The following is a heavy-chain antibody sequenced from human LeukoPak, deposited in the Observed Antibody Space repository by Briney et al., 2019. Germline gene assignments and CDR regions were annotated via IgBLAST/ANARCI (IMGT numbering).Heavy chain of an antibody. CDR2: ISGSGGST. D-gene: IGHD2-15*01. V-gene: IGHV3-23*01. Sequence: QAGGSLRLSCAASGFTFSSYAMSWVRQAPGKGLEWVSAISGSGGSTYYADSVKGRFTISRDNSKNTLYLKVNSLTVEDTAVYYCAPSHDSAGNDWGQGTLVTVSS. CDR1: GFTFSSYA. CDR3: APSHDSAGND. J-gene: IGHJ4*02.